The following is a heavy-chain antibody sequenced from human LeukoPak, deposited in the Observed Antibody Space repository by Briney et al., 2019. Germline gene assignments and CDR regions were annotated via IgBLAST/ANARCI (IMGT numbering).Heavy chain of an antibody. J-gene: IGHJ4*02. V-gene: IGHV3-23*01. CDR2: ISGSGGST. D-gene: IGHD3-16*01. Sequence: PGGSLRLSCMFSEVSFTTYWMNWVRQAPGKGLEWVSAISGSGGSTYYADSVKGRFTISRDNSKNTLYLQMNSLRAEDTAVYYCAKDGGYWGQGTLVTVSS. CDR1: EVSFTTYW. CDR3: AKDGGY.